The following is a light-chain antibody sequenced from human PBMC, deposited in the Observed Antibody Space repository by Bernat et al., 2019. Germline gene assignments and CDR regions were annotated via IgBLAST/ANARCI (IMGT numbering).Light chain of an antibody. V-gene: IGKV1-33*01. J-gene: IGKJ5*01. Sequence: DIQMTQSPSSLSASIGDRVTITCQASQDIRNSLNWYHQKPGKAPKLLIYDVSNLETGVPSRFSGAGSGTDFTFTISSLQPEDLGTYYCQQYDNLPPSITFGQGTRLEIK. CDR2: DVS. CDR3: QQYDNLPPSIT. CDR1: QDIRNS.